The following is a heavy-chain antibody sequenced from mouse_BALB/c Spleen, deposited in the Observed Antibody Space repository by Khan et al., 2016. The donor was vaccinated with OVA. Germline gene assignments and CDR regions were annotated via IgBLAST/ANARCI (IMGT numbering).Heavy chain of an antibody. CDR3: ARQIFPGSFDV. CDR2: IWSDGKT. J-gene: IGHJ1*01. V-gene: IGHV2-6-1*01. CDR1: GFSLTSYG. Sequence: QVQLKESGPGLVAPSQSLSITCTISGFSLTSYGIHWVRQPPGKGLEWLVVIWSDGKTTYNSALKSRLNIIKDNSKSQVFFKMNSLQTDETAMSYCARQIFPGSFDVWGAGTTVTVSS.